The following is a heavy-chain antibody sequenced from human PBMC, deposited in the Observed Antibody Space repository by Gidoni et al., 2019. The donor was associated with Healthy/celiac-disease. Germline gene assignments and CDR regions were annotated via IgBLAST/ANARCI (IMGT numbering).Heavy chain of an antibody. D-gene: IGHD5-12*01. CDR3: ARLERYSGYDWSSNWFDP. V-gene: IGHV5-10-1*01. Sequence: EVQLVQSGAEVKKPGESLRISCKGSGYSFTSYWISWVRQMPGNGREWMGRIDPSDSYTNYSPSFQGHVTISADKSISTAYLQWSSLKASDTAMYYCARLERYSGYDWSSNWFDPWGQGTLVTVSS. CDR2: IDPSDSYT. J-gene: IGHJ5*02. CDR1: GYSFTSYW.